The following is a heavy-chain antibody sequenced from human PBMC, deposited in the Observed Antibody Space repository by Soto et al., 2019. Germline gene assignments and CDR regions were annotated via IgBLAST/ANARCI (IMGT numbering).Heavy chain of an antibody. J-gene: IGHJ3*02. CDR2: ISAYNGNT. CDR3: ARDRGGIVVVVAATGGADAFDI. CDR1: GYTFTSYG. V-gene: IGHV1-18*01. Sequence: QVQLVQSGAEVKKPGASVKVSCKASGYTFTSYGISWVRQAPGQGLEWMGWISAYNGNTNYAQKLQGRVTMTTDTSTSXXYXKXXSLRSDDTAVYYCARDRGGIVVVVAATGGADAFDIWGQGTMVTVSS. D-gene: IGHD2-15*01.